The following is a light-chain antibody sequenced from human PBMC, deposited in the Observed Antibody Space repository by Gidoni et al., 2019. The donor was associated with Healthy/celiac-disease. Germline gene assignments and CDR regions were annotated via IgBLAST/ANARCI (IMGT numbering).Light chain of an antibody. CDR1: QSIGSY. J-gene: IGKJ4*01. Sequence: DIQMTQSPSSLSASVGDRVTITCRASQSIGSYLNWYQHKPGKDPKLLIYAASSLQSGVPSRFSGSESGTDFTLTISSLQPEDFATYYWQQSYSTPLTFGGGTKVEIK. CDR2: AAS. V-gene: IGKV1-39*01. CDR3: QQSYSTPLT.